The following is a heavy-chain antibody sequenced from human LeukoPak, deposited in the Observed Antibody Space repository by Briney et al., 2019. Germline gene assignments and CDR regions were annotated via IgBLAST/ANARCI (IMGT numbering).Heavy chain of an antibody. V-gene: IGHV1-8*01. D-gene: IGHD6-19*01. J-gene: IGHJ4*02. Sequence: ASVKVSCKASEYTFASYDINWVRQATGQGLEWMGWMNPNSGNTGYAQKFEGRVTMTRNTSINTAYMELSSLRSEDTAVYYCARGTPSGWHGAVYWGQGTLVTVSS. CDR2: MNPNSGNT. CDR3: ARGTPSGWHGAVY. CDR1: EYTFASYD.